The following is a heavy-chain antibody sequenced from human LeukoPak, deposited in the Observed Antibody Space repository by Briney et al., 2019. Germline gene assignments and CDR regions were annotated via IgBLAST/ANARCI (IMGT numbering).Heavy chain of an antibody. CDR3: AKGDFWSGYYPLHFDY. D-gene: IGHD3-3*01. V-gene: IGHV3-30*18. CDR1: GFTFSSYG. J-gene: IGHJ4*02. Sequence: GGSLRLSCAASGFTFSSYGMHWVRQAPGKGLEWVAVKSYDGSNKYYADSVKGRFTNSRDNSKNTLYLQMNSLRAEDTAVYYCAKGDFWSGYYPLHFDYWGQGTLVTVSS. CDR2: KSYDGSNK.